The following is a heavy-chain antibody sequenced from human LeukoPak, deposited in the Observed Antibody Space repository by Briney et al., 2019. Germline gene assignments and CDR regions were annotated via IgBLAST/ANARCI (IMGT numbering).Heavy chain of an antibody. J-gene: IGHJ5*02. CDR3: ARDQSVVVVPAAIYWFDP. D-gene: IGHD2-2*01. CDR1: GGSISSGGYY. V-gene: IGHV4-31*03. Sequence: SQTLSLTCTVSGGSISSGGYYWSWIRQHPGKGLEWIGYIYYSGSTYYNPSLKSRVTISVDTSKNQFSLKLSSVTAADTAVYYCARDQSVVVVPAAIYWFDPWGQGTLVTVSS. CDR2: IYYSGST.